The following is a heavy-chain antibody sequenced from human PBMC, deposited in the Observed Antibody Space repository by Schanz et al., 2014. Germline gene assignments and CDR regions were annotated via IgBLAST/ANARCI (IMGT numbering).Heavy chain of an antibody. Sequence: VQLVESGGGLVKPGGSLRLSCAASGFSIRNHDMHWVRQATGAGLEWVSAIGTAGDTFYLDSVKGRFTMSRDNSKNTLYLQMNSLRAEDTAVYYCASPSGYSDYGTYFDFWGQGTLVTVSS. CDR1: GFSIRNHD. CDR3: ASPSGYSDYGTYFDF. J-gene: IGHJ4*02. V-gene: IGHV3-13*04. CDR2: IGTAGDT. D-gene: IGHD5-12*01.